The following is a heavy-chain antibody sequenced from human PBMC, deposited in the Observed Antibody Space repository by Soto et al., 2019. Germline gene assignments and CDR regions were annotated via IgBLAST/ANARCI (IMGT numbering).Heavy chain of an antibody. Sequence: PSYSLSLPCTVSGADIINHYWAWIRQPPGKGLEWIGYIYYSGSTNYNPSLKSRVTISVDTSKNQFSLKLSSVTAADTAVYYCARVGVDTAMASVDYWGQGTLVTVSS. CDR3: ARVGVDTAMASVDY. CDR1: GADIINHY. CDR2: IYYSGST. V-gene: IGHV4-59*08. D-gene: IGHD5-18*01. J-gene: IGHJ4*02.